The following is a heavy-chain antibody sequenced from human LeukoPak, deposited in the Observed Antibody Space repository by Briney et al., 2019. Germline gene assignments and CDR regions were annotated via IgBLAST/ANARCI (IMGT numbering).Heavy chain of an antibody. V-gene: IGHV4-34*01. CDR3: ARGRVHLDY. CDR1: GGSFSGCY. D-gene: IGHD1-1*01. Sequence: SETLSLTCAVYGGSFSGCYWSWIRQPPGKGLEWIGEINHSGSTSYNPSLKSRVTISVDTSKNQFSLKLSSVTAADTAVYYCARGRVHLDYWGQGTLVTVSS. J-gene: IGHJ4*02. CDR2: INHSGST.